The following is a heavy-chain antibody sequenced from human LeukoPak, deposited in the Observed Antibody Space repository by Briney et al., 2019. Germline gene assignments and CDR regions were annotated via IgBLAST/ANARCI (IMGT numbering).Heavy chain of an antibody. Sequence: ASETLSLTCTVSGGSISSSSYYWGWIRQPPGKGLEWLGSIYYSGCTYYNPSLTSRVTISVDTSKNQFSLKLSSVTAADTAVYYCARHGPTWNYGEIDYWGQRNLVTVSS. CDR1: GGSISSSSYY. J-gene: IGHJ4*02. D-gene: IGHD1-7*01. CDR3: ARHGPTWNYGEIDY. CDR2: IYYSGCT. V-gene: IGHV4-39*01.